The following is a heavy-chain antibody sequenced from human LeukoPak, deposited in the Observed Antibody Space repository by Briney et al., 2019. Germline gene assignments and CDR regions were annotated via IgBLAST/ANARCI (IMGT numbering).Heavy chain of an antibody. D-gene: IGHD2-15*01. CDR3: ARRGSYCSGGSCYGLEFDY. J-gene: IGHJ4*02. Sequence: SETLSLTCTVSGGSISSYYWSWIRQPPGKGLEWIGYIYYSGSTNYNPSLKSQVTISVDTSKNQFSLKLSSVTAADTAVYYCARRGSYCSGGSCYGLEFDYWGQGTLVTVSS. V-gene: IGHV4-59*08. CDR2: IYYSGST. CDR1: GGSISSYY.